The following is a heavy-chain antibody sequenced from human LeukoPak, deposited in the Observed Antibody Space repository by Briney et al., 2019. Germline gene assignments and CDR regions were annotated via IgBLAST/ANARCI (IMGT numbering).Heavy chain of an antibody. CDR1: GGSFSGYY. CDR3: ARGRYDLWSGLAPRWYYYMDV. Sequence: PSETLSLTCAVYGGSFSGYYWSWIRQPPGKGLEWIGEINHSGSTNYNPSLKSRVTISVDTSKNQFSLKLSSVTAADTAVYYCARGRYDLWSGLAPRWYYYMDVWGKGTTVTVSS. D-gene: IGHD3-3*01. V-gene: IGHV4-34*01. CDR2: INHSGST. J-gene: IGHJ6*03.